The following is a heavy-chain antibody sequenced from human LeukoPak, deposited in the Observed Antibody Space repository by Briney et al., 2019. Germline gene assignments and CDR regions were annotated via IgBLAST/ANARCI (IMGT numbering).Heavy chain of an antibody. V-gene: IGHV4-59*01. CDR1: GGSISSYY. D-gene: IGHD6-19*01. J-gene: IGHJ5*02. CDR3: ARDQGRGWNWFDP. Sequence: SETLSLTCTVSGGSISSYYWNWIRQPPGKGLEWIGYIFYSGSTNYNPSLKSRVTISVDTSKKQFSLKLSSVTAADTAVYYCARDQGRGWNWFDPWGQGTLVTVSS. CDR2: IFYSGST.